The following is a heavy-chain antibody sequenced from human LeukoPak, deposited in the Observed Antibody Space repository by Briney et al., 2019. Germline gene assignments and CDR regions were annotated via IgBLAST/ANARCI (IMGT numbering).Heavy chain of an antibody. Sequence: GGSLRLSCAASGFTFSSYAMSWVRQAPGKGLEWVSAISGSGGSTYYADSVKGRFTISRDSAKNSLYLQMNSLRAEDTAVYYCARGWGYCSSTSCYALDYWGQGTLVTVSS. V-gene: IGHV3-23*01. CDR3: ARGWGYCSSTSCYALDY. CDR1: GFTFSSYA. CDR2: ISGSGGST. D-gene: IGHD2-2*01. J-gene: IGHJ4*02.